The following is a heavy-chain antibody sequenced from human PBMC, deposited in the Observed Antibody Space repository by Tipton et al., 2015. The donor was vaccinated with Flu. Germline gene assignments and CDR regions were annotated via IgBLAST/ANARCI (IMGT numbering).Heavy chain of an antibody. V-gene: IGHV3-48*03. Sequence: GSLRLSCAASGFTFSSYEMNWVRQAPGKGLEWVSYITSSGITISYADSVRGRFTISRDNTKKSLYLQLNSLRAEDTANYYCATLTGDDYWGQGIMVTVSS. CDR3: ATLTGDDY. CDR2: ITSSGITI. CDR1: GFTFSSYE. D-gene: IGHD7-27*01. J-gene: IGHJ4*02.